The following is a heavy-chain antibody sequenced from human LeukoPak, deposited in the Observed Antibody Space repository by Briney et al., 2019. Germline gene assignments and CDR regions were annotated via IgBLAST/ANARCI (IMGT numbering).Heavy chain of an antibody. CDR1: GFTFSSYW. V-gene: IGHV3-74*01. Sequence: GGPLRLSCAASGFTFSSYWMHWVRQAPGKGVVWVSRINSDGSSTSYADSVKGRFTISRDNAKNTLYLQMSSLRAEDTAVYYCAREWELGWFDPWGQGTLVTVSS. D-gene: IGHD1-26*01. J-gene: IGHJ5*02. CDR3: AREWELGWFDP. CDR2: INSDGSST.